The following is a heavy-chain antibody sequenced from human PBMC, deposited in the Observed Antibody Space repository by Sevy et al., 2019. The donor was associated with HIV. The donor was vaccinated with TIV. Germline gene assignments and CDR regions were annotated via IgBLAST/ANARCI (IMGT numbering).Heavy chain of an antibody. J-gene: IGHJ4*02. Sequence: GGSLRLSCAASGFTFSSYWMSWVRQAPGKGLERVANIKQDGSEKYYVDSVKGRFTISRDNAKNSLYLQMNSLRAEDTAVYYCARALIAVAGYYFDYWGQGTLVTVSS. CDR2: IKQDGSEK. D-gene: IGHD6-19*01. CDR3: ARALIAVAGYYFDY. CDR1: GFTFSSYW. V-gene: IGHV3-7*03.